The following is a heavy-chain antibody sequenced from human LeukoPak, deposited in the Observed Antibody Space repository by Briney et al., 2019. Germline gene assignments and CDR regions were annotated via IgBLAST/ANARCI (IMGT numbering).Heavy chain of an antibody. CDR3: ATSADSSGND. CDR1: GFTFSVYW. CDR2: IKGDGSYK. Sequence: GGSLRLSCAASGFTFSVYWMSWVRQAPGKGLEWVANIKGDGSYKYYVDSVKGRFTISRDNAKSSVYLQMNTLRAEDTAVYYCATSADSSGNDWGQGTLVTVSS. V-gene: IGHV3-7*03. D-gene: IGHD3-22*01. J-gene: IGHJ4*02.